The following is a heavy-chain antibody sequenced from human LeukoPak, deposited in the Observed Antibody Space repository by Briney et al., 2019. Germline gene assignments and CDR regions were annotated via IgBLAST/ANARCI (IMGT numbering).Heavy chain of an antibody. Sequence: PSETLSLTCTVSGGSIGSGTYYWGWIRQSPGKGLEWIGSIYYSRSTNYNPSLKSRVTISVDTSKNQFSLKLSSVTAADTAVYYCARVGNPLVTVFAWFDPWGQGTLVTVSS. CDR1: GGSIGSGTYY. CDR2: IYYSRST. V-gene: IGHV4-39*07. CDR3: ARVGNPLVTVFAWFDP. J-gene: IGHJ5*02. D-gene: IGHD3-3*01.